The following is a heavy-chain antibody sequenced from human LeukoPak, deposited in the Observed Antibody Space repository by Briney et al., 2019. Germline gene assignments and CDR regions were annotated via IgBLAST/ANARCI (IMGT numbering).Heavy chain of an antibody. CDR1: GYTFTSYG. Sequence: ASVKVSCKASGYTFTSYGISWVRQAPGQGLEWMGRIIPILGIANYAQKFQGRVTITADKSTSTAYMELSSLRSEDTAVYYCARDCSGGSCYYHYGEWYYFDYWGQGTLVTVSS. CDR2: IIPILGIA. V-gene: IGHV1-69*04. J-gene: IGHJ4*02. CDR3: ARDCSGGSCYYHYGEWYYFDY. D-gene: IGHD2-15*01.